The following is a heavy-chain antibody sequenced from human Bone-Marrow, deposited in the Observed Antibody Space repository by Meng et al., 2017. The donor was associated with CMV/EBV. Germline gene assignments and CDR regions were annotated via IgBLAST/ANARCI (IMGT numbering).Heavy chain of an antibody. V-gene: IGHV4-4*02. CDR3: ARVGGLYYFDY. CDR1: GYASRSGDW. J-gene: IGHJ4*02. Sequence: TRAGSGYASRSGDWWGWVRQRTSKWLEWSEANYSSGRSTYSPSLKDRVTISVDKSKNQFSLRLTAVNAAATAVYYCARVGGLYYFDYWGQGTLVTVSS. D-gene: IGHD3/OR15-3a*01. CDR2: NYSSGRS.